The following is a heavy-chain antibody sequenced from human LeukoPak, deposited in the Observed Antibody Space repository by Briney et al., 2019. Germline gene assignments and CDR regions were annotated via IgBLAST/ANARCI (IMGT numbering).Heavy chain of an antibody. Sequence: GGSLRLSCSGFGFTFRSFWMGWVRQAPGKGLEWVANIKFDGTATNYVDSVEGRFTISRDNAKNSLFLQMDSLRHEDTALYFCALLYYDRPFDHWGQGTLVTVSS. CDR2: IKFDGTAT. CDR3: ALLYYDRPFDH. V-gene: IGHV3-7*03. D-gene: IGHD3-22*01. CDR1: GFTFRSFW. J-gene: IGHJ4*02.